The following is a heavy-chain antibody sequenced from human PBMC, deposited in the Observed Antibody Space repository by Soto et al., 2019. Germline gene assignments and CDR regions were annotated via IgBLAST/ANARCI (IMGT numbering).Heavy chain of an antibody. Sequence: NPSETLSLTCTVSGGSISSGGYYWSWIRQHPGKGLEWIGYIYYSGSTYYNPSLKSRVTISVDTSKNQFSLKLSSVTAADTAVYYCARSVLSGYDSGDWFDPWGQRTLVTSPQ. CDR2: IYYSGST. CDR1: GGSISSGGYY. CDR3: ARSVLSGYDSGDWFDP. V-gene: IGHV4-31*03. J-gene: IGHJ5*02. D-gene: IGHD5-12*01.